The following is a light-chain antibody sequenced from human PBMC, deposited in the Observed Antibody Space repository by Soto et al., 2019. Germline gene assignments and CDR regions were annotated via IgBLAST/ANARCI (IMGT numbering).Light chain of an antibody. CDR1: NSDVGGYNY. Sequence: QSVLTQPASVSGSPGQSITISCTGTNSDVGGYNYVSWYQQHPGKAPKLLIYDVSSRPSGLSNRFSGSKSGNTASLIISGLQAEHVSDYDCGSYTFIITLVFGRGTKFTGL. V-gene: IGLV2-14*03. J-gene: IGLJ1*01. CDR3: GSYTFIITLV. CDR2: DVS.